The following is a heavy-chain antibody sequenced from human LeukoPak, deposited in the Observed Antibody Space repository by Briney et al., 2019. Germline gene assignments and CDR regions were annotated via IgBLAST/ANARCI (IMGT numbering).Heavy chain of an antibody. J-gene: IGHJ4*02. CDR2: ISWNSGSI. Sequence: PGRSLRLSCAASGFTFDDYAMHWVRQAPGKGLEWVSGISWNSGSIGYADSVKGRFTISRDNAKNSLYLQMNSLRAEDTALYYCAKVSSGWHGGYFDYWGQGTLVTVSS. V-gene: IGHV3-9*01. CDR1: GFTFDDYA. D-gene: IGHD6-19*01. CDR3: AKVSSGWHGGYFDY.